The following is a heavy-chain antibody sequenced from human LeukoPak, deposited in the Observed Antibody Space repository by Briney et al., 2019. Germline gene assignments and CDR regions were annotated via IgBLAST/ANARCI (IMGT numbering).Heavy chain of an antibody. V-gene: IGHV1-2*02. Sequence: ASVKVSCKASGYTFTGYYMHWVRQAPGQGLEWMGWINPNSGGTNYAQKFQGRVTMTRDTSISTAYMELSRLRSDDTAVYYCARVVTAFPSARSNNWFDPWGQGTLVTVSS. D-gene: IGHD2-21*02. CDR1: GYTFTGYY. J-gene: IGHJ5*02. CDR3: ARVVTAFPSARSNNWFDP. CDR2: INPNSGGT.